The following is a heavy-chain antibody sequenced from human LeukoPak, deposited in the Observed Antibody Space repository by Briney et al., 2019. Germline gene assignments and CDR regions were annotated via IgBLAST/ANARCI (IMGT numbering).Heavy chain of an antibody. V-gene: IGHV1-69*06. J-gene: IGHJ4*02. Sequence: ASVKVSCKASGGTFSSYAISWVRQAPGQGLEWMGGIIPIFGTANYAQKFQGRVTITADKSTSTAYMELSSLRSEDTAVYYCARDGYVSGSYYYYFDYWGQGTLVTVSS. CDR1: GGTFSSYA. CDR3: ARDGYVSGSYYYYFDY. CDR2: IIPIFGTA. D-gene: IGHD1-26*01.